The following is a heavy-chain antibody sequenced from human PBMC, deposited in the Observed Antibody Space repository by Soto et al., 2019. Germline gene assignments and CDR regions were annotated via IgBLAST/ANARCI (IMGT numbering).Heavy chain of an antibody. J-gene: IGHJ4*02. CDR3: ARDFGRYYYVSGGEEP. V-gene: IGHV3-21*03. Sequence: EVQLVESGGGLVKPAGSLRLSCVASGFAFSDYSMNWVRQAPGKGLEWVSYISSSSRSIYYADSVKGRFTISRDNARNSVFLQMTRLRADDTAVYYCARDFGRYYYVSGGEEPWAQGALVTVS. CDR1: GFAFSDYS. D-gene: IGHD3-22*01. CDR2: ISSSSRSI.